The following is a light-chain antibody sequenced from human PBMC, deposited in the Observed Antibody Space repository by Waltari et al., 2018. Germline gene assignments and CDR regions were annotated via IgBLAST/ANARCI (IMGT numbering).Light chain of an antibody. CDR3: CSNAGTDAL. Sequence: QSALTQPASVSWSPGQSITISCTGTSSAIGSYNLVSWYQQHPGKAPKLIIYEVTQRPSGVSNRFSGSKSGNTASLTISGLQAEDEADYYCCSNAGTDALFGGGTKLTVL. CDR2: EVT. J-gene: IGLJ3*02. CDR1: SSAIGSYNL. V-gene: IGLV2-23*02.